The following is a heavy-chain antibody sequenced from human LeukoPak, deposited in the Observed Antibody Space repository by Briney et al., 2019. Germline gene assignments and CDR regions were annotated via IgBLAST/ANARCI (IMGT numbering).Heavy chain of an antibody. V-gene: IGHV1-18*01. CDR2: ISAYNGNT. D-gene: IGHD6-19*01. CDR3: ARGSSSGWSYYYYCMDV. CDR1: GYTFTSYG. Sequence: ASVKVSCKASGYTFTSYGISWVRQAPGQGLEGMGWISAYNGNTNYAQKLQGRVTMTTDTSTSTAYMELRSLRSDDTAVYYCARGSSSGWSYYYYCMDVWGKGTTVSVSS. J-gene: IGHJ6*03.